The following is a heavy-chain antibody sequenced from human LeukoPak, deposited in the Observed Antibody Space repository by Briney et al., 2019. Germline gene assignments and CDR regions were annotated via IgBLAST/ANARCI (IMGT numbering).Heavy chain of an antibody. D-gene: IGHD3-10*01. CDR1: GFTFSSYA. J-gene: IGHJ4*02. Sequence: PGGSLRLSCAASGFTFSSYAMSWVRQAPGKGLEWVSAISGSGGSTYYADSVKGRFTISRDNAKNSLYLQMNSLRAEDTALYYCAKDGTTMVRGVFDYWGQGTLVTVSS. CDR3: AKDGTTMVRGVFDY. CDR2: ISGSGGST. V-gene: IGHV3-23*01.